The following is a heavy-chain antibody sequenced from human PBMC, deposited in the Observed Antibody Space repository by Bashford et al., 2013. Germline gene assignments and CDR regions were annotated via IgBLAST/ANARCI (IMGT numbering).Heavy chain of an antibody. Sequence: SETLSLTCTVSGGSISNGLYYWAWIRQPPGKGLEWIGSLYNTVSTNYNPSLKSRVTISVDTSKNQFSLKLSSVTAADTAVYYCARGKGYYYDSSGYYYLYWGQGTLVTVSS. J-gene: IGHJ4*02. CDR2: LYNTVST. CDR3: ARGKGYYYDSSGYYYLY. D-gene: IGHD3-22*01. CDR1: GGSISNGLYY. V-gene: IGHV4-39*07.